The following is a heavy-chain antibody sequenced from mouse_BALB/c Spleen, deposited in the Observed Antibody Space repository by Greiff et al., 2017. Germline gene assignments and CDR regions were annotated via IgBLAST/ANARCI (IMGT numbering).Heavy chain of an antibody. CDR1: GFTIKDTY. CDR2: IDPANGNT. V-gene: IGHV14-3*02. Sequence: EVQLQQSGAELVKPGASVKLSCTASGFTIKDTYMHWVKQRPEQGLEWIGRIDPANGNTKYDPKFQGKATITADTSSNTAYLQLSSLTSEDTAVYYCAREWFYFDYWGQGTTLTVSS. CDR3: AREWFYFDY. J-gene: IGHJ2*01. D-gene: IGHD2-2*01.